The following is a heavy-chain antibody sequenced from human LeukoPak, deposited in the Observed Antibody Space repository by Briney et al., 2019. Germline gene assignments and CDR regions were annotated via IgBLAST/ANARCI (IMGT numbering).Heavy chain of an antibody. CDR1: GXSFTSYC. D-gene: IGHD3-22*01. Sequence: GESLKISCKGSGXSFTSYCISWVRQMPGKGLEWMGRIAPRDSYTKYSPSFQGHVSISADKSISTAYLQWSSLKASDTATYYCARLESSGYYVYWGQGTLVTVSS. CDR3: ARLESSGYYVY. J-gene: IGHJ4*02. V-gene: IGHV5-10-1*01. CDR2: IAPRDSYT.